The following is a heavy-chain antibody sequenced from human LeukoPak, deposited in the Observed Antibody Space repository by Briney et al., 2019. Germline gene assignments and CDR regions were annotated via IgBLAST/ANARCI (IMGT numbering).Heavy chain of an antibody. Sequence: GGSLRLSCAASGFTFSSYWMSWVRQAPGKGLEWVANIKQDGSEKYYVDSVKGRFTISRDNAKNSLYLQMNSLRAEDTAVYYCARDRLYVWGSYRYTGSFDYWGQGTLVTVSS. D-gene: IGHD3-16*02. CDR1: GFTFSSYW. V-gene: IGHV3-7*01. CDR3: ARDRLYVWGSYRYTGSFDY. J-gene: IGHJ4*02. CDR2: IKQDGSEK.